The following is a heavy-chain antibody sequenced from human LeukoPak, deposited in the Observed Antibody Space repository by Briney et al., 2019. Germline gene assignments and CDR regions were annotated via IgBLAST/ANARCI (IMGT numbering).Heavy chain of an antibody. V-gene: IGHV3-74*01. J-gene: IGHJ4*02. CDR2: IRGDGRTT. Sequence: GGSLRLSCAASGFTFSSYYMHWVRQAPGKGLVWVSRIRGDGRTTDYADSVKGRFTISRDNAKNTLYLQMNSLRAEDTAVYYCSRGVFVGDQGDRNDYWGQGTLVTVSS. CDR1: GFTFSSYY. CDR3: SRGVFVGDQGDRNDY. D-gene: IGHD2-15*01.